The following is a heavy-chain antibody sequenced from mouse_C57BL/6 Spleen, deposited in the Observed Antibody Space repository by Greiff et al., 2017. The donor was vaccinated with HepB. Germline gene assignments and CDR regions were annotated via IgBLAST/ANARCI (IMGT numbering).Heavy chain of an antibody. D-gene: IGHD1-3*01. Sequence: QVQLQQPGAELVRPGASVTLSCKASGYTFTDYEMHWVKQTPVHGLEWIGAIDPETGGTAYNQKFKGKAILTADKSSSTAYMELRNLTSEDSAVYYCTREWENFDYWGQGTTLTVSS. V-gene: IGHV1-15*01. J-gene: IGHJ2*01. CDR2: IDPETGGT. CDR1: GYTFTDYE. CDR3: TREWENFDY.